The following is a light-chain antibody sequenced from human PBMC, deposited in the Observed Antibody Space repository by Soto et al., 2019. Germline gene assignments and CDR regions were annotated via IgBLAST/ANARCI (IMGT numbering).Light chain of an antibody. J-gene: IGLJ1*01. CDR1: RRDVGGYNY. CDR2: EVT. CDR3: SSYTISNTLPFV. V-gene: IGLV2-14*01. Sequence: QSVLTQPASVSGSRGQSITISCTGTRRDVGGYNYVSWYQQYSGKSPKLLIYEVTHRPSGVSNRFSGSKSGNTASLTISGLQAEDEADYYCSSYTISNTLPFVFGTGTKVTVL.